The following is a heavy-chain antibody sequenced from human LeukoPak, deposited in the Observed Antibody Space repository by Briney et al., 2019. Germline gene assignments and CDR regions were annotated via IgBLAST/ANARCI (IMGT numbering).Heavy chain of an antibody. CDR2: FTSRSRSI. CDR1: GFTFSSYS. V-gene: IGHV3-21*04. D-gene: IGHD3-10*01. J-gene: IGHJ3*02. CDR3: AKLLWFGDLGGGPFDI. Sequence: PGGSLRLSCAASGFTFSSYSMTWVSQAPGKGLEWVASFTSRSRSIYYADSVKGRFTISRDNSKNTLYLQMNSLRAEDTAVYYCAKLLWFGDLGGGPFDIWGQGTMVTVSS.